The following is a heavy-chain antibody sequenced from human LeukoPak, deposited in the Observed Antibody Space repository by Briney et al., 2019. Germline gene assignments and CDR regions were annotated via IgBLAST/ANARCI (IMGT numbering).Heavy chain of an antibody. CDR2: INHSGST. CDR3: ARSFTIFGVVSHLDY. V-gene: IGHV4-34*01. D-gene: IGHD3-3*01. Sequence: SETLSLTCAVYGGSFSGYYWSWIRQPPGKGLEWIGEINHSGSTNYNPSLKSRVTISVDTSKNQFSLKLSSVTAADTAVYYCARSFTIFGVVSHLDYWGQGTLVTVSS. CDR1: GGSFSGYY. J-gene: IGHJ4*02.